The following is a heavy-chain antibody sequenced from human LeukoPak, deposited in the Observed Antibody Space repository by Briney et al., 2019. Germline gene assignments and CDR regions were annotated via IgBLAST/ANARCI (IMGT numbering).Heavy chain of an antibody. D-gene: IGHD1-1*01. CDR3: ARDRYRHAFDI. J-gene: IGHJ3*02. V-gene: IGHV4-59*01. CDR2: IYYSGST. Sequence: SETLSLTCTVSGGSISSYYWSWIRQPPGKGLEWIGYIYYSGSTNYNPSLKSRVTISVDTSKNQFSLKLSSVTAADTAVYYCARDRYRHAFDIWGQGTMVTVSS. CDR1: GGSISSYY.